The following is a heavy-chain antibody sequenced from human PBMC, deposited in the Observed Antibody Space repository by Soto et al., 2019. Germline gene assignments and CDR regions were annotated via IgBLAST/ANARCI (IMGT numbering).Heavy chain of an antibody. CDR3: ARSRSTSQPSDH. J-gene: IGHJ5*02. V-gene: IGHV4-59*01. CDR1: NGSISTYY. Sequence: SETLSLSCTVSNGSISTYYWSWIRQPPGRSLEWIGHIYYTGSPTYNPSLKSRVTISEDTSKKTVSLKLLSVTAEDTAVYYCARSRSTSQPSDHRGRGTLVTASS. CDR2: IYYTGSP. D-gene: IGHD5-12*01.